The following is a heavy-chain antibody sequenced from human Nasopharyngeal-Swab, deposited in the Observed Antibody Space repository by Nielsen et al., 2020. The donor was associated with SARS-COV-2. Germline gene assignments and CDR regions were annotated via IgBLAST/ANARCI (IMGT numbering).Heavy chain of an antibody. J-gene: IGHJ4*02. Sequence: GESLKISCAASGFTFSSYAMSWVRQAPGKGLEWVSAISGSGGSTYYADSVKGRFTISRDNSKNTLHLQMNSLRAEDTAVYYCAKDDPGFTPDYSNYGVWGQGTLVTVSS. CDR1: GFTFSSYA. CDR2: ISGSGGST. CDR3: AKDDPGFTPDYSNYGV. D-gene: IGHD4-11*01. V-gene: IGHV3-23*01.